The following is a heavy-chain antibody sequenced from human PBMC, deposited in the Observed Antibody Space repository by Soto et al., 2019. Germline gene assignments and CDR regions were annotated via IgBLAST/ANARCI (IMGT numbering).Heavy chain of an antibody. D-gene: IGHD3-22*01. CDR1: GDSLSSGGHY. J-gene: IGHJ4*02. CDR2: IYYSGST. Sequence: SETLSLTCTVSGDSLSSGGHYWSWIRQHPGKGLEWIGYIYYSGSTYYNPSLKSRVTISVDTSKNQFSLRLNSVTAADTAVYYCARATYYYDSSGYQTSLFDFWGQGTLVTVSS. V-gene: IGHV4-31*03. CDR3: ARATYYYDSSGYQTSLFDF.